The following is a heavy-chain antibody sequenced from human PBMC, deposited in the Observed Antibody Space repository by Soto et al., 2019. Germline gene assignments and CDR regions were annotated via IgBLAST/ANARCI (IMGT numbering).Heavy chain of an antibody. D-gene: IGHD5-18*01. CDR1: GFTFTMYW. V-gene: IGHV3-74*01. Sequence: PGGSLRLSCAASGFTFTMYWMHWVRQAPGKGLVWVSRVNSDGTGTTYADSVKGRFTVSRDNAKNTLYLQIASLRAEDTAVYYCVRGDPRYSYGNLDLWGQGTLVTVSS. CDR3: VRGDPRYSYGNLDL. J-gene: IGHJ5*02. CDR2: VNSDGTGT.